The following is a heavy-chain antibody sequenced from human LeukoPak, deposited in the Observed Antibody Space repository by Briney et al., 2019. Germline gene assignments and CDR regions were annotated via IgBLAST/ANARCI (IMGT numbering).Heavy chain of an antibody. Sequence: PGGSLRLSCAASGFTFSSYGMHWVRQAPGKGLEWVAVISYDGSNKYYADSVKGRFTISRDNSENTLYLQVNSLRAEDTAVYYCAKGYGKDYYGMDVWGQGTTVTVSS. CDR3: AKGYGKDYYGMDV. J-gene: IGHJ6*02. D-gene: IGHD5-18*01. CDR1: GFTFSSYG. CDR2: ISYDGSNK. V-gene: IGHV3-30*18.